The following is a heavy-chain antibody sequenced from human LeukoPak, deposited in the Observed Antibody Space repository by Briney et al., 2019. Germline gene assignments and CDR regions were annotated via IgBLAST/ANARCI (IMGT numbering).Heavy chain of an antibody. D-gene: IGHD2-2*02. CDR3: ASGPGGYCSSTSCYTGGLNWFDP. Sequence: GGSLRLSCAASGFTVSSNYMSWVRRAPGKGLEWVSVIYSGGSTYYADSVKGRFTISRDNSKNTLYLQMNSLRAEDTAVYYCASGPGGYCSSTSCYTGGLNWFDPWGQGTLVTVSS. CDR1: GFTVSSNY. V-gene: IGHV3-53*05. J-gene: IGHJ5*02. CDR2: IYSGGST.